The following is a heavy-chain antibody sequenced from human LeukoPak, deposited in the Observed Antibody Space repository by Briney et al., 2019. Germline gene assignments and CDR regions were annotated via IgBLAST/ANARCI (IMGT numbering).Heavy chain of an antibody. Sequence: GGSLRLSCAASRYTFSSDEMNWVRQAPGKGLQWISYINTDGATIYYADSVKGRFTISRDNAKNSLYLQMNSLRPDDTAVYYCARGYDSWDARAQGTLVTVSS. CDR1: RYTFSSDE. CDR2: INTDGATI. D-gene: IGHD3-16*01. J-gene: IGHJ4*02. CDR3: ARGYDSWDA. V-gene: IGHV3-48*03.